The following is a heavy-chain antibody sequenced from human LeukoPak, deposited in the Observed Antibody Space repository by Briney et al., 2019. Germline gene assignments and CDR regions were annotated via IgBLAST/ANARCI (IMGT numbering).Heavy chain of an antibody. Sequence: GGSLRLSCAASGFTFSSYAIRWVRQAPGKGLEWVAVISYDGSNKYYADSVKGRFTISRDNSKNTLYLQMNSLRAEDTAVYYCATPAPKLRYFDWSLDYWGQGTLVTVSS. CDR1: GFTFSSYA. D-gene: IGHD3-9*01. J-gene: IGHJ4*02. V-gene: IGHV3-30*04. CDR3: ATPAPKLRYFDWSLDY. CDR2: ISYDGSNK.